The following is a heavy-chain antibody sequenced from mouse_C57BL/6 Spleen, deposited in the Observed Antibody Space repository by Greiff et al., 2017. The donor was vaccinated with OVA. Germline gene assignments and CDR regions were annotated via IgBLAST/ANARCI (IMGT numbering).Heavy chain of an antibody. CDR3: TLPLWFAY. CDR1: GFNIKDDY. V-gene: IGHV14-4*01. CDR2: IDPENGDT. J-gene: IGHJ3*01. Sequence: EVQLQQSGAELVRPGASVKLSCTASGFNIKDDYMHWVKQRPEQGLEWIGWIDPENGDTEYASKFQGKATITADTSSNTAYLQLSSLTSEDTAVYYCTLPLWFAYWGQGTLVTVSA.